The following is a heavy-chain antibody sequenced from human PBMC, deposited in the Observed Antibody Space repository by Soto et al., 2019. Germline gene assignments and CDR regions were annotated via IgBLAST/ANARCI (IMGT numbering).Heavy chain of an antibody. J-gene: IGHJ6*02. CDR2: IVVGSGNT. D-gene: IGHD6-13*01. CDR1: GFTFTSSA. Sequence: RASVKVSCKASGFTFTSSAVQWVRQARGQRLEWIGWIVVGSGNTNYAQKFQERVTITRDMSTSTAYMELSSLRSEDTAVYYCAAESGYSSTYYYYYGMDVWGQGTTVTVSS. CDR3: AAESGYSSTYYYYYGMDV. V-gene: IGHV1-58*01.